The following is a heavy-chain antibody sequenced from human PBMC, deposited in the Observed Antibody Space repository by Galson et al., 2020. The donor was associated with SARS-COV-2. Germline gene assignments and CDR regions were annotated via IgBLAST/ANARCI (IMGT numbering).Heavy chain of an antibody. CDR3: ARTNETYFMDV. CDR1: GASISSGGYY. D-gene: IGHD2-8*01. V-gene: IGHV4-31*03. Sequence: SETLSLTCTVSGASISSGGYYWSWIRRPPGKGLEWIGYIYFTGTTYYNPSLKSRLTLSIDTSKNEFSLKVRSVTAADTAVYYCARTNETYFMDVWGKGTTVTVSS. J-gene: IGHJ6*03. CDR2: IYFTGTT.